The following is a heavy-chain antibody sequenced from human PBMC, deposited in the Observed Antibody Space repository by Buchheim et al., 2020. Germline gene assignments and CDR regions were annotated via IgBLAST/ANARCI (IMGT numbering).Heavy chain of an antibody. D-gene: IGHD6-6*01. CDR3: AKTWRIAARPTGSPAIDY. CDR1: GFTFNSYG. CDR2: ISYDGSND. Sequence: QVQLVESGGGVVQPGRSLRLSCAASGFTFNSYGMHWVRQAPGKGLEWVALISYDGSNDYYSDSVKGRFTISRDNSKNTLYLQMNSLRAEDTAVYYCAKTWRIAARPTGSPAIDYWGQGTL. V-gene: IGHV3-30*18. J-gene: IGHJ4*02.